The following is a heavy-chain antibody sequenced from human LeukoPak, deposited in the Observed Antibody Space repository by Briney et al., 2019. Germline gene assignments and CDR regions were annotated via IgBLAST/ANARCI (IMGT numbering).Heavy chain of an antibody. Sequence: GGSLRLSCAGTGFTFGGYGMHWFRQTPGKGLEWVAVIAYDGSRAFYADSVKGRFTISRDNSKNTMSVQMDDLRAEDTAVYYCTRYNNDHFDYWGQGTLITVSS. V-gene: IGHV3-33*01. J-gene: IGHJ4*02. CDR2: IAYDGSRA. D-gene: IGHD1-14*01. CDR3: TRYNNDHFDY. CDR1: GFTFGGYG.